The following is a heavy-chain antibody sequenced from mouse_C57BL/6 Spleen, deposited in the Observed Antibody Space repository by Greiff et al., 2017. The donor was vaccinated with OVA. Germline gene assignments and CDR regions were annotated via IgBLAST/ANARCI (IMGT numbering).Heavy chain of an antibody. CDR2: INPSSGYT. Sequence: QVQLQQPGAELARPGASVKMSCKASGYTFTSYTMHWVKQRPGQGLEWIGYINPSSGYTKYNQKFKDKATLTADKSSSTAYMQLSSLTSEDAAVYYCRRGYDSISWYFDVWGTGTTVTVAS. CDR3: RRGYDSISWYFDV. D-gene: IGHD1-1*01. V-gene: IGHV1-4*01. CDR1: GYTFTSYT. J-gene: IGHJ1*03.